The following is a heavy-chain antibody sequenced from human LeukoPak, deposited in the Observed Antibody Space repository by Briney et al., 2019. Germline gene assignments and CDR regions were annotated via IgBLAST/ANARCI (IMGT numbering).Heavy chain of an antibody. Sequence: SSETLSLTCTVSGGSISSSSYLWGWLRQSPGKGLEWIGRIYTSGSTNYNPSLESRVTISVDTSKNQFSLKLSSVTAADTAVYYCARGSSGWTLPFDYWGQGTLVTVSS. CDR2: IYTSGST. J-gene: IGHJ4*02. V-gene: IGHV4-61*02. D-gene: IGHD6-19*01. CDR3: ARGSSGWTLPFDY. CDR1: GGSISSSSYL.